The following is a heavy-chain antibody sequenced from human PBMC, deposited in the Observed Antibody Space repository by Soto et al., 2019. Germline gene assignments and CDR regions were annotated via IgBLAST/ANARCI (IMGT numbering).Heavy chain of an antibody. CDR3: AKAADYYDPSGPSNWFDP. J-gene: IGHJ5*02. CDR1: GFTVRPYA. D-gene: IGHD3-22*01. V-gene: IGHV3-23*01. Sequence: GGSLRLSCEGSGFTVRPYAMTWVRQAAGKGLEWVSVISGSGGSTYYADSVKGRFTISRDNSKNTLYLQMNSLRAEDTAVYYCAKAADYYDPSGPSNWFDPWGQGTLVTVSS. CDR2: ISGSGGST.